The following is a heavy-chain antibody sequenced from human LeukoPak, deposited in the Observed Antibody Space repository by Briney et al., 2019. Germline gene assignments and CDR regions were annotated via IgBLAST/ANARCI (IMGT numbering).Heavy chain of an antibody. CDR2: IYTTGRT. D-gene: IGHD4-11*01. CDR1: GFTVSSSY. CDR3: ARDPPMTTDYALDV. V-gene: IGHV3-66*01. J-gene: IGHJ6*02. Sequence: GGSLRLSCAASGFTVSSSYMSWVRQAPGKGLEWISFIYTTGRTYYAASVKGRFTVSRDDSKNMVFLQMYSLRAEDTAVYYCARDPPMTTDYALDVWGQGTTVTVSS.